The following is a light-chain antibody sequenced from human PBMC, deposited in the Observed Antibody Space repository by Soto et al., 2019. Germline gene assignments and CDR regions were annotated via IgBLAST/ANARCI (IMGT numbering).Light chain of an antibody. V-gene: IGLV1-40*01. CDR1: TSNIGAGYD. J-gene: IGLJ1*01. CDR3: QSFDYSLNGYF. Sequence: LTQPPSVSGAPGQRVTISCTGSTSNIGAGYDVHWYQQLPGTAPKLLIYGNNNRPSGVPDRFSGSKSGTSASLAITGLQAGDEADYYGQSFDYSLNGYFFASVTKVTVL. CDR2: GNN.